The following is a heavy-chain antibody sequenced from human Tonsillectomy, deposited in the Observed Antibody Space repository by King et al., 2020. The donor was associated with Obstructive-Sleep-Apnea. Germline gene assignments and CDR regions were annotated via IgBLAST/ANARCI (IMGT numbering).Heavy chain of an antibody. Sequence: LQLQVSGPGLVKPSETLSLTCTVSGGSISSSSYYWGWIRQPPGKGLEWIGTIYHTGTTYYNPSLKSRVTVSVDTPKNQFSLKLSSMTAADTAMYYCASPGYCTTTTCYAHFQHWGQGTLVTVSS. CDR2: IYHTGTT. V-gene: IGHV4-39*01. D-gene: IGHD2-2*01. J-gene: IGHJ1*01. CDR1: GGSISSSSYY. CDR3: ASPGYCTTTTCYAHFQH.